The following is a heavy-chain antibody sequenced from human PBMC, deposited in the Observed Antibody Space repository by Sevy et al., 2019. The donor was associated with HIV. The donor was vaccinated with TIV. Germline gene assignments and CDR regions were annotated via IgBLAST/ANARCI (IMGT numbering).Heavy chain of an antibody. V-gene: IGHV4-59*13. CDR3: ARVGNLNYDSSGHRWFDP. Sequence: SETLSLTCTVSGGSISNYYWSWIRHSPEKGLEWIGYMYYSGSTNYNPSLKSRVTISIDTSKNQFSLKLRSVTAADTAVYYCARVGNLNYDSSGHRWFDPWGQGTLVTVSS. CDR2: MYYSGST. J-gene: IGHJ5*02. CDR1: GGSISNYY. D-gene: IGHD3-22*01.